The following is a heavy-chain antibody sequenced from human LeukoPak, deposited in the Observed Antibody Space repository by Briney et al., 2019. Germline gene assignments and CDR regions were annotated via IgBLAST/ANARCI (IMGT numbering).Heavy chain of an antibody. D-gene: IGHD3-10*01. V-gene: IGHV4-39*01. Sequence: PSETLSLTCTVSGGSISSSSYYWGWIRQPPGKGLEWIGSIYYSGSTYYSPSLKSRVTISVDTSKNQFSLKLSSVTAADTAVYYCARPLHGSGPYYFDYWGQGTLVTVSS. CDR1: GGSISSSSYY. CDR3: ARPLHGSGPYYFDY. CDR2: IYYSGST. J-gene: IGHJ4*02.